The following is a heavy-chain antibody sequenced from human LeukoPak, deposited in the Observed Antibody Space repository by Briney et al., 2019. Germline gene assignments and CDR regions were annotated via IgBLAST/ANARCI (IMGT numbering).Heavy chain of an antibody. CDR3: TRDQTPYY. CDR2: IRSNLYGGTP. CDR1: GFIFSSYS. V-gene: IGHV3-49*04. J-gene: IGHJ4*02. Sequence: PGGSLRLSCAASGFIFSSYSMTWVRQAPGKGLEWVGFIRSNLYGGTPEYAASVKGRFTISRDDSNSIAYLEMDSLKTDDTAVYYCTRDQTPYYWGQGTLVTVSS.